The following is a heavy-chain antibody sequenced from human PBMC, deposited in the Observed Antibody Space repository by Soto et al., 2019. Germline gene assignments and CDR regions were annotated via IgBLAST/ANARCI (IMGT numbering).Heavy chain of an antibody. D-gene: IGHD3-9*01. CDR1: GYTFTSYA. Sequence: ASVKVSCKASGYTFTSYAMHWVRQAPGQRLEWMGWINAGNGNTKYSQKFQGRVTITRDTSASTAYMELSSLRSEDTAVYYCARDSDYDILTGFQDYWGQGTLVTVSS. V-gene: IGHV1-3*01. CDR2: INAGNGNT. J-gene: IGHJ4*02. CDR3: ARDSDYDILTGFQDY.